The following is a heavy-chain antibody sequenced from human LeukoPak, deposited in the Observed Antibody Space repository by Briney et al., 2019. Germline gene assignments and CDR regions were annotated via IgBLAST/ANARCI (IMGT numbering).Heavy chain of an antibody. CDR2: IGSSGGSI. CDR3: ARACSSFSCGTRGGVYAVDI. Sequence: GGSLRLSCSASGFTFNGYSMDWVRQAPGKELGWVSFIGSSGGSISYVDSVKGRFTISRENAKNSLYLQMSSLRAEDTAVYYCARACSSFSCGTRGGVYAVDIWGQGTMVTVSS. D-gene: IGHD2-2*01. J-gene: IGHJ3*02. CDR1: GFTFNGYS. V-gene: IGHV3-21*01.